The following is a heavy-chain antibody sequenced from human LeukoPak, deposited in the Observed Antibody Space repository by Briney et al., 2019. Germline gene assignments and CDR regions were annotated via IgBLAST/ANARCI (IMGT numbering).Heavy chain of an antibody. CDR2: IDYSGTT. CDR1: GGSISSSGYY. V-gene: IGHV4-39*02. J-gene: IGHJ4*02. Sequence: AETLSLTCTVSGGSISSSGYYWGWIRQPPGQGLEWLGTIDYSGTTYHNPSLKSRVTISIDTSKNHFSLKLNSVTAADTAVYYCTRDSGSWTVDYWGQGTLVTVSS. CDR3: TRDSGSWTVDY. D-gene: IGHD1-26*01.